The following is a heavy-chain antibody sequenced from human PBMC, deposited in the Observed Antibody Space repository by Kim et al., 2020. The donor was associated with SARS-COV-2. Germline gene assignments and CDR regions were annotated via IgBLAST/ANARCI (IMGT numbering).Heavy chain of an antibody. CDR3: ARDYCSGSSCYSWEIDY. D-gene: IGHD2-15*01. CDR1: GFTFSSYS. J-gene: IGHJ4*02. V-gene: IGHV3-48*02. Sequence: GGSLRLSCTASGFTFSSYSMNWVRQAPGKGLEWVSYISSSSSVIYYADSVKGRFTISRDNAKSSLYLQMNSLRDEDTAVYYCARDYCSGSSCYSWEIDYWGQGTLVTVSS. CDR2: ISSSSSVI.